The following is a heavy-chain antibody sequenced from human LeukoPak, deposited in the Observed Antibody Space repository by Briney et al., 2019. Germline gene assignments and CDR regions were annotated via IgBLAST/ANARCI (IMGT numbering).Heavy chain of an antibody. CDR3: VRTPPNWGADY. D-gene: IGHD7-27*01. Sequence: GASVKVSCKASRYTFSNYDINWVRQATGQGLEWMGWMSPNSGITGYAQKFQGRVTMTRNTAISTAYMELSSLRSEDTAVYYCVRTPPNWGADYWGQGTLVTVSS. J-gene: IGHJ4*02. CDR1: RYTFSNYD. CDR2: MSPNSGIT. V-gene: IGHV1-8*01.